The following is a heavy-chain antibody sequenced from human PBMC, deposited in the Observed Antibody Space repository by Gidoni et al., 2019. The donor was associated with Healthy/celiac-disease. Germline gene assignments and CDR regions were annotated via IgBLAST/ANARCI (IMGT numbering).Heavy chain of an antibody. CDR2: INHSGST. J-gene: IGHJ4*02. D-gene: IGHD3-3*01. CDR3: ARTSPGADFWSGYSTNDY. Sequence: GLEWIGEINHSGSTNYNPCLKSRVTISVDTSKNQFSLKLSSVTAADTAVYYCARTSPGADFWSGYSTNDYWGQGTLVTVSS. V-gene: IGHV4-34*01.